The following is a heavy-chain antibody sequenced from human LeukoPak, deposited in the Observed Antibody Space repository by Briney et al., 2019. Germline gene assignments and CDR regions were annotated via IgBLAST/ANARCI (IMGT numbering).Heavy chain of an antibody. V-gene: IGHV4-39*07. CDR3: ARDQNDFWSGYPQAGWFDP. CDR2: IYYSGST. J-gene: IGHJ5*02. D-gene: IGHD3-3*01. CDR1: GGSISSSSYY. Sequence: SETLSLTCTVSGGSISSSSYYWGWIRQPPGKGLEWIGSIYYSGSTYYNPSLKSRVTISVDTSKNQFSLKLSSVTAADTAVYYCARDQNDFWSGYPQAGWFDPWGQGTLVTVSS.